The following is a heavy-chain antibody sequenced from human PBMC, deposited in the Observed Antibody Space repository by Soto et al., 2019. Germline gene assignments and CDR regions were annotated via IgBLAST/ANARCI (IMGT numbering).Heavy chain of an antibody. CDR1: GYSFTSQY. D-gene: IGHD5-12*01. Sequence: QVQLVQSGAEVKKPGASVKISCEASGYSFTSQYVHWVRQAPGQGLEWMGIINPNGGSTTYAQKFKGGVTMTRDPSTSTVYMGLSSLPSEDTAVYYCAREQGLRPGGGTEPLDIWGQGTMVTVAS. CDR2: INPNGGST. CDR3: AREQGLRPGGGTEPLDI. V-gene: IGHV1-46*03. J-gene: IGHJ3*02.